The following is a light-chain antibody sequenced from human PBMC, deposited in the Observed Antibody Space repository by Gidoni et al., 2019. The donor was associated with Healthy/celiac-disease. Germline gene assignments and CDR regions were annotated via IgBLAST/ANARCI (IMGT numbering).Light chain of an antibody. J-gene: IGLJ1*01. V-gene: IGLV3-25*03. Sequence: SYELTQPPSVSVPPGQTARISCSGDALPKQYAYWYQQKPGQAPVLVIYKDSERPSGITERFSGSSSGTTVTLTISGVQAEDEADYYCQSADSSGTYRRVFGTGTKVTVL. CDR3: QSADSSGTYRRV. CDR1: ALPKQY. CDR2: KDS.